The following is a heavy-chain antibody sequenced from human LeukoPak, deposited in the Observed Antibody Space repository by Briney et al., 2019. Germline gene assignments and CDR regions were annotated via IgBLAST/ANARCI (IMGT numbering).Heavy chain of an antibody. CDR3: ARVSYFDWPHFDY. V-gene: IGHV4-59*01. Sequence: SETLSLTCTVSDDSITIYYWSWIRQPPGKGLEWIGYIYYSGSTNYNPSLKSRVTISVDTSKNQFSLKLSSVTAADTAVYYCARVSYFDWPHFDYWGQGTLVTVSS. CDR1: DDSITIYY. CDR2: IYYSGST. J-gene: IGHJ4*02. D-gene: IGHD3-9*01.